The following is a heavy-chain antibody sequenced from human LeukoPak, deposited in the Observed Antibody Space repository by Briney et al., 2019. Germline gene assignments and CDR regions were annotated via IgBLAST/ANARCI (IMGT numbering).Heavy chain of an antibody. CDR1: GFTFSSYA. V-gene: IGHV3-15*01. CDR2: IKPKAAGGTT. D-gene: IGHD3/OR15-3a*01. J-gene: IGHJ4*02. CDR3: TTLRTV. Sequence: SGGSLRLSCAASGFTFSSYAMSWVRQAPGKGLEWVGRIKPKAAGGTTESAAPVTGRFTISRDDSKKMVFLQMNSLTTEDTAVYYCTTLRTVWGQGTLVTVSS.